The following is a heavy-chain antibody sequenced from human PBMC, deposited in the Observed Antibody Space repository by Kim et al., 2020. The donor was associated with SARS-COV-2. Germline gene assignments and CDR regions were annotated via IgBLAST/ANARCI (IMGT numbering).Heavy chain of an antibody. J-gene: IGHJ4*02. V-gene: IGHV4-38-2*02. CDR1: GYSISSGYY. CDR3: AGGGGSFFPLDY. Sequence: SETLSLTCTVSGYSISSGYYWGWIRQPPGKGLEWIGNIYHSGTTYYNPSLKSRVTMSVDTSKNQFSLKLSSVTAADTAVYYCAGGGGSFFPLDYWGQGTLVTVSS. D-gene: IGHD1-26*01. CDR2: IYHSGTT.